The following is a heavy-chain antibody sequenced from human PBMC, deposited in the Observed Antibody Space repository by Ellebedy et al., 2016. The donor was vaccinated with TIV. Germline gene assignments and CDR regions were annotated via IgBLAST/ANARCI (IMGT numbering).Heavy chain of an antibody. D-gene: IGHD1-7*01. V-gene: IGHV4-4*02. CDR1: GGSISSSNW. J-gene: IGHJ4*02. CDR3: ASAPELQFPPFDY. Sequence: MPSETLSLTCAVSGGSISSSNWWSWVRQPPGKGLEWIGEIYHSGSTNYNPSLKSRVTITVDKSKNQFSLKLSSVTAADTAVYYCASAPELQFPPFDYWGQGTLVTVSS. CDR2: IYHSGST.